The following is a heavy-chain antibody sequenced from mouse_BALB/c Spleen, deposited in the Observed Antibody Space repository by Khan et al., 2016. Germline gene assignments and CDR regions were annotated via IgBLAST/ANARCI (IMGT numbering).Heavy chain of an antibody. CDR1: GFDFRRYW. Sequence: EVKLLESGGGLVQPGGSLKLSCAASGFDFRRYWMSWVRQAPGKGLEWIGEINPDSRTINYSPSLKDKFTISRDNAKSTLYLQMSKVRSEDTALYYCASAGYYGYLAYWGQGTLVSLSA. J-gene: IGHJ3*01. CDR3: ASAGYYGYLAY. CDR2: INPDSRTI. D-gene: IGHD1-1*01. V-gene: IGHV4-1*02.